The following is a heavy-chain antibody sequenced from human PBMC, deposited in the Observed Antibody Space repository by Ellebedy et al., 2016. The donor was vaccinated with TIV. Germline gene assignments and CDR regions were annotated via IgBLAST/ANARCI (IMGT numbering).Heavy chain of an antibody. V-gene: IGHV3-21*01. D-gene: IGHD6-6*01. CDR1: GFTFSSYS. CDR2: ISSSSSYI. Sequence: GESLKISXAASGFTFSSYSMNWVRQAPGKGLEWVSSISSSSSYIYYADSVKGRFTISRDNAKNSLYLQMNSLRAEDTAVYYCARVSSSSSPTSGYYYYYYMDVWGKGTTVTVSS. J-gene: IGHJ6*03. CDR3: ARVSSSSSPTSGYYYYYYMDV.